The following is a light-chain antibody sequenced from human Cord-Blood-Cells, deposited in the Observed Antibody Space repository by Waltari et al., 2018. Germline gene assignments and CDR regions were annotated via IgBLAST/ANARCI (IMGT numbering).Light chain of an antibody. CDR1: SSDVGGYNY. J-gene: IGLJ2*01. CDR2: EVS. CDR3: SSYTSSSTLVV. V-gene: IGLV2-14*01. Sequence: QSALTQPASVSGSPGQSITISCTGTSSDVGGYNYVPWYQQHPGKAPKLMIYEVSNRPSGVSNLFSGSKSGNTASLTISGLQAEDEADYYCSSYTSSSTLVVFGGGTKLTVL.